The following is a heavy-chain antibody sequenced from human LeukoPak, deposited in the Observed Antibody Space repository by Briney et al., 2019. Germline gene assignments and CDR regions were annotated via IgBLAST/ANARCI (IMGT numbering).Heavy chain of an antibody. Sequence: GGSLRLSCAASGFSFRNAWMHWVRQAPGKGLVWVSRIKGDGSVTVYADSVKGRFTISRDNAKNSLYLQMNSLRAEDTAVYYCARSAPALDYWGQGTLVTVSS. CDR1: GFSFRNAW. V-gene: IGHV3-74*01. CDR3: ARSAPALDY. J-gene: IGHJ4*02. CDR2: IKGDGSVT.